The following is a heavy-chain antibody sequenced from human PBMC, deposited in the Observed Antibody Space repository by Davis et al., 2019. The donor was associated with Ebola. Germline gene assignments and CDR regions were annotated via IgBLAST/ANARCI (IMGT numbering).Heavy chain of an antibody. V-gene: IGHV3-74*01. J-gene: IGHJ6*02. Sequence: GASLKISCAASGFTFSNYYMHWVRHAPGKGLEWVARIKTDGSTTRYADSVKGRFTISRDNTKNTLYLQMNSLRAEDTAVYYCVRSFAYTNYGGYGWDVWGQGTTVTVSS. CDR3: VRSFAYTNYGGYGWDV. D-gene: IGHD4-11*01. CDR1: GFTFSNYY. CDR2: IKTDGSTT.